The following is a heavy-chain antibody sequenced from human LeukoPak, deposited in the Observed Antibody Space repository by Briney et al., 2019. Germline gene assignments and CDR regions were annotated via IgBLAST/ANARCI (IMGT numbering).Heavy chain of an antibody. CDR2: INPNSGGT. J-gene: IGHJ5*02. CDR1: GYTFTGYY. Sequence: GASVKVPCKASGYTFTGYYMHWVRQAPGQGLEWMGWINPNSGGTNYAQKFQGRVTMTRDTSISTAYMELSRLRSDDTAVYYCARKLGYCSGGSCYSRFDPWGQGTLVTVSS. CDR3: ARKLGYCSGGSCYSRFDP. D-gene: IGHD2-15*01. V-gene: IGHV1-2*02.